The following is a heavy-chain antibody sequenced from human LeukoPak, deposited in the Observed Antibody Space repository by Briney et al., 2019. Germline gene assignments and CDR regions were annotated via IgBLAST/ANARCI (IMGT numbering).Heavy chain of an antibody. J-gene: IGHJ4*02. D-gene: IGHD2-8*01. CDR2: ISYDGSNK. CDR1: GFTFSSYA. CDR3: ARADCTNGVCQLDY. V-gene: IGHV3-30*01. Sequence: GGSLRLSCAASGFTFSSYAMHWVRQAPGKGLEWVAVISYDGSNKYYADSVKGRFTISGDNSKNTLYLQMNSLRAEDTAVYYCARADCTNGVCQLDYWGQGTLVTVSS.